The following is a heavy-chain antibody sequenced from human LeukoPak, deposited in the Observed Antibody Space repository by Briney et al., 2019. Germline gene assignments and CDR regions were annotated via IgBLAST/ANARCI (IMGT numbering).Heavy chain of an antibody. CDR2: IYTSGST. CDR3: AREPGDYYYYYYMDV. D-gene: IGHD3-10*01. V-gene: IGHV4-61*02. J-gene: IGHJ6*03. CDR1: GGSISSGSYY. Sequence: PSQTLSLTCTVSGGSISSGSYYWSWIRQPAGKGLEWIGRIYTSGSTNYNPSLKSRVTISVDTSKNQFSLKLSSVTAADTAVYYCAREPGDYYYYYYMDVWGKGTTVTVS.